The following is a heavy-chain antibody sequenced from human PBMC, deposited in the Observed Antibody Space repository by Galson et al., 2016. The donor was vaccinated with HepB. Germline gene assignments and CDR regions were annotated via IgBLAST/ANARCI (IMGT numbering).Heavy chain of an antibody. J-gene: IGHJ3*01. CDR3: ARDPKDLNAFDL. CDR2: IWFDGSKK. V-gene: IGHV3-33*01. CDR1: GFNFSASG. Sequence: SLRLSCATSGFNFSASGMHWVRQAPGEGLEWVAIIWFDGSKKYYGDSVKGRFTISRDNSKNMLYLQMNSLRADDTAVYYCARDPKDLNAFDLWGHGTMVTVSS.